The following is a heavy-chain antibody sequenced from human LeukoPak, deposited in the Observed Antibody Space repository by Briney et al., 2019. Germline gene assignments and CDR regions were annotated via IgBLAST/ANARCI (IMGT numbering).Heavy chain of an antibody. CDR3: ARGLPFDY. J-gene: IGHJ4*02. CDR2: IYSGGSI. CDR1: GFTVSSNY. D-gene: IGHD3-16*01. Sequence: PGGSLRLSCAASGFTVSSNYMNWVRQAPGKGLEWVSVIYSGGSIYYADSVKGRFTISRDHSKNTLYLQMNSLRAEDTAVYYCARGLPFDYWGQGTLVTVSS. V-gene: IGHV3-53*01.